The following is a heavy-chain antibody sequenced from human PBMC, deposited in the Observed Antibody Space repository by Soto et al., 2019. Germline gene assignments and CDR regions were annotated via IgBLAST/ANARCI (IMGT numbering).Heavy chain of an antibody. CDR1: GFAFSSYE. V-gene: IGHV3-48*03. Sequence: EVQLVESGGGLVQPGGSLRLSCAASGFAFSSYEMDWVRQAPGKGLEWVAYMNSGGGSTYYADSVKGRFTISRDNAINSLYLQMSSLRAEDTAVYFCVTGDHADYWGQGTLVTVSS. CDR3: VTGDHADY. D-gene: IGHD3-10*01. CDR2: MNSGGGST. J-gene: IGHJ4*02.